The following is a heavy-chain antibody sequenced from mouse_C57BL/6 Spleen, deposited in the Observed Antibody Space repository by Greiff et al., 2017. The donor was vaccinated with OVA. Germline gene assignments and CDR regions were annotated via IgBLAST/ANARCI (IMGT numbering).Heavy chain of an antibody. J-gene: IGHJ1*03. CDR1: GYAFSSYW. CDR2: IYPGDGDT. D-gene: IGHD2-5*01. CDR3: ARRDSNHYFDV. V-gene: IGHV1-80*01. Sequence: VQGVESGAELVKPGASVKISCKASGYAFSSYWMNWVKQRPGKGLEWIGQIYPGDGDTNYNGKFKGKATLTADKSSSTAYMQLSSLTSEDSAVYFCARRDSNHYFDVWGTGTTVTVSS.